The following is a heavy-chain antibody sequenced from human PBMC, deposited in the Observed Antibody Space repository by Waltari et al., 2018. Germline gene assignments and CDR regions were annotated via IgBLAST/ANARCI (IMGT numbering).Heavy chain of an antibody. J-gene: IGHJ4*02. Sequence: QVQLVQSGAEVKKPGASVKVSCKASGYTFTGYYMHWVRQAPGQGLEWMGWINPNSGGTNYAQKLQGRVTMTRDTSISTAYMELSRLRSDDTAVYYCARTPAHSSGWAFDYWGQGTLVTVSS. CDR2: INPNSGGT. V-gene: IGHV1-2*02. D-gene: IGHD6-19*01. CDR1: GYTFTGYY. CDR3: ARTPAHSSGWAFDY.